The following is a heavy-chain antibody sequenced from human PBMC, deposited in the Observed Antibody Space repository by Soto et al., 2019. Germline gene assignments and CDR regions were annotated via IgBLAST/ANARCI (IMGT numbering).Heavy chain of an antibody. CDR1: GGSFSGYY. V-gene: IGHV4-34*01. CDR3: ARAYHYGSGSYYNDLYYYYGMDV. CDR2: INHSGST. Sequence: SETLSLTCAVYGGSFSGYYWSWIRQPPGKGLEWIGEINHSGSTNYNPSLKSRVTISVDTSKNQFSLKLSSVTAADTAVYYCARAYHYGSGSYYNDLYYYYGMDVWGQGTTVTVSS. D-gene: IGHD3-10*01. J-gene: IGHJ6*02.